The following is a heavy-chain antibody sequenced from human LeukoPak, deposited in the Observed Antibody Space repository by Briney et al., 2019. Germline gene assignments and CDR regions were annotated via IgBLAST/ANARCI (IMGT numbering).Heavy chain of an antibody. D-gene: IGHD5-24*01. CDR1: GYTFTGYH. J-gene: IGHJ3*02. Sequence: ASAKVSCKTSGYTFTGYHMHWVRQAPGQGLEWMGGIIPIFGTANYAQKFQGRVTITADESTSTAYMELSSLRSEDTAVYYCASSGRDGYNQNAFDIWGQGTMVTVSS. CDR3: ASSGRDGYNQNAFDI. V-gene: IGHV1-69*13. CDR2: IIPIFGTA.